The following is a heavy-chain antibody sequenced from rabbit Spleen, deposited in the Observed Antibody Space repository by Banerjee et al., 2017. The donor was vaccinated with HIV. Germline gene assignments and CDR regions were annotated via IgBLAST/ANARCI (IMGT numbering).Heavy chain of an antibody. CDR1: GIDFSSYYY. CDR2: IYAGSSAPT. Sequence: QSLEESGGDLVKPGASLTLTCTASGIDFSSYYYMCWVRQAPGKGLEWIACIYAGSSAPTYYASWAKGRFTISKTSSTTVTLQMTSLTAADTATYFCARDVGTSFSTYGMDLWGPGTLVTVS. J-gene: IGHJ6*01. D-gene: IGHD8-1*01. V-gene: IGHV1S40*01. CDR3: ARDVGTSFSTYGMDL.